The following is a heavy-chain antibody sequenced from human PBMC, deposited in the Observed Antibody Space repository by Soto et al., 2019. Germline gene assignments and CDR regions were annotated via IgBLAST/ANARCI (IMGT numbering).Heavy chain of an antibody. J-gene: IGHJ5*02. D-gene: IGHD2-15*01. V-gene: IGHV4-30-4*01. CDR3: ARGGIKCSGGSWCGWFDT. Sequence: QVQLQESGPGLVKPSQTLSLTCTVSGGSISSGDYYWSWIRHPPGQCLEWIGYIYYSGSTDYNPYLNSQVTTSGDTAKNQCSRKLSSVTAADPAVYYCARGGIKCSGGSWCGWFDTWGQGALVTGSS. CDR2: IYYSGST. CDR1: GGSISSGDYY.